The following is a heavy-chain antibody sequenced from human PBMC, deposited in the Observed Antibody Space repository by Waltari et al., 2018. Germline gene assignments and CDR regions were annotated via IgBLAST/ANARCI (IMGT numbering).Heavy chain of an antibody. CDR1: GYTFSSYA. Sequence: QVQLVQSGAEVKKPGASVKVSFKASGYTFSSYAMHWVRQAPGKGLEWVAVISYDGSNKYYADSVKGRFTISRDNSKNTLYLQMNSLRAEDTAVYYCARGRDAFDIWGQGTMVTVSS. CDR3: ARGRDAFDI. V-gene: IGHV3-30-3*01. J-gene: IGHJ3*02. CDR2: ISYDGSNK.